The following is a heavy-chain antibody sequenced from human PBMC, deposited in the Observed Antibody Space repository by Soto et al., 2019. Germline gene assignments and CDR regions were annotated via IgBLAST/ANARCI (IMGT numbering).Heavy chain of an antibody. CDR1: GFICSSYD. CDR2: ILVDGRT. V-gene: IGHV3-23*01. Sequence: EGSLRLSCAASGFICSSYDMSWVRQAPGKGLEWVSTILVDGRTFYVDSVKGRFTISRDSSQNTVYLQMNSLTAGDTALYYCAKATATGGGAFDICGQGTMVTVSS. J-gene: IGHJ3*02. D-gene: IGHD2-8*02. CDR3: AKATATGGGAFDI.